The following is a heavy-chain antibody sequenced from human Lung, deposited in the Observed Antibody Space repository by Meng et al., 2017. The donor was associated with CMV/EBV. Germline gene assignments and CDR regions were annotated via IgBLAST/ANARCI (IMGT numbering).Heavy chain of an antibody. CDR2: VDHRGST. CDR1: GGSFSDYY. J-gene: IGHJ5*02. D-gene: IGHD2-8*01. V-gene: IGHV4-34*01. CDR3: ARRESLVMVPANLRWFDP. Sequence: GSLRLXCAVYGGSFSDYYWSWFRQPPGEALEWIGEVDHRGSTNYNPSLRSRATISIDTSKLQFSLRLASVTAADSAVYFCARRESLVMVPANLRWFDPWGQGTXVTVDS.